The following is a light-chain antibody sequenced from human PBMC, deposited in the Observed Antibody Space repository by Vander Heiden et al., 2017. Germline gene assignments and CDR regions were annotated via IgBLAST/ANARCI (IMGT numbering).Light chain of an antibody. V-gene: IGKV3-20*01. J-gene: IGKJ1*01. CDR2: DAS. CDR3: QQYDTSPET. Sequence: IVLTQSPGTLSLSLGERATLSCRASQSVTNNYLAWYQQKPGQTPRLLIYDASTRATGIPDRFSGSGSGTDFTLTISRLEPEDFAVYYCQQYDTSPETFGQWTKVEIK. CDR1: QSVTNNY.